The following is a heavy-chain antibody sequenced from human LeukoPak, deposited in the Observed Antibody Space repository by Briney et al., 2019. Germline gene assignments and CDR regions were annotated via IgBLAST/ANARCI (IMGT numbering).Heavy chain of an antibody. CDR1: GYTFTGYY. CDR2: INPNSGGT. V-gene: IGHV1-2*02. D-gene: IGHD1-26*01. J-gene: IGHJ4*02. Sequence: ASVKVSFKASGYTFTGYYMHWVRQAPGQGLEWMGWINPNSGGTNYAQKFQGRVTMTRDTSISTAYMELSRLRSDDTAVYYCARNGGSYLVDSFADYWGQGTLVTVSS. CDR3: ARNGGSYLVDSFADY.